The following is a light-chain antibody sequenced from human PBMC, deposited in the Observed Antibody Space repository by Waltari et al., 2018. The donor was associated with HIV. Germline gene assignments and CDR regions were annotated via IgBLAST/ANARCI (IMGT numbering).Light chain of an antibody. CDR1: QSDSSY. Sequence: EIVLTQSPATLSLSPGERATLSCRASQSDSSYLDWHQQKYGQAPMLLVYDASSMATGIPARFSGSGSGTDFALTISSLVPEDFAVYYCQQRSNWSRTFGQGTNVEIQ. J-gene: IGKJ1*01. V-gene: IGKV3-11*01. CDR3: QQRSNWSRT. CDR2: DAS.